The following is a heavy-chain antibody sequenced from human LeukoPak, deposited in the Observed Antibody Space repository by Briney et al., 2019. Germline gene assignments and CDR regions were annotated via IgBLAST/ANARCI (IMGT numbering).Heavy chain of an antibody. CDR1: GYTFNDYY. CDR2: ITPNSGGT. D-gene: IGHD2-15*01. CDR3: VRKSATRRTSEFDY. V-gene: IGHV1-2*02. J-gene: IGHJ4*02. Sequence: ASVKVSCKASGYTFNDYYIHWVRQAPGQGLEWMGWITPNSGGTKYAQRFQGRVTMTRDTSISTAYMDLSSLGSDDTAIFYCVRKSATRRTSEFDYWGQGTPVTVSS.